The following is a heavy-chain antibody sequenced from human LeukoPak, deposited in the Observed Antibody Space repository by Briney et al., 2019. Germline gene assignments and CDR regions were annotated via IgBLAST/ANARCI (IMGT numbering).Heavy chain of an antibody. Sequence: GGSLRLSCAASGFSFSDYYMIWIRQAPRKGLEWVSYISGSSSYTNYADSVKGRFTISRDNAKNSLYLQMNSLRAEDTAVYYCARGGRITGTTYFDYWGQGTLVTVSS. J-gene: IGHJ4*02. D-gene: IGHD1-7*01. CDR2: ISGSSSYT. CDR3: ARGGRITGTTYFDY. V-gene: IGHV3-11*06. CDR1: GFSFSDYY.